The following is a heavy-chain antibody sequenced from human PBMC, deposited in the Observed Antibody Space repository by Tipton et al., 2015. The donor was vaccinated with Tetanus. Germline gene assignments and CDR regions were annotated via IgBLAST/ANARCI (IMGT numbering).Heavy chain of an antibody. D-gene: IGHD6-19*01. Sequence: TLSLTCTVSGGSISSSSYYWGWIRQPPGKGLEWIGYIYYSGSTNYNPSLKSRVTISVDTSKNQFSLKLSSVTAADTAVYYCARELGVPGAVAWNDAFGIWGQGTMVTVSS. CDR3: ARELGVPGAVAWNDAFGI. J-gene: IGHJ3*02. V-gene: IGHV4-61*01. CDR2: IYYSGST. CDR1: GGSISSSSYY.